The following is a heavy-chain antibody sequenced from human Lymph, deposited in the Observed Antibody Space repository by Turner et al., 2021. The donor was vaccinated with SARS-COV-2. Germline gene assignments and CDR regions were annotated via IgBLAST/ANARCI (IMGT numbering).Heavy chain of an antibody. Sequence: QVQLQQWGAGRLKPSETLSLTCAVYGGSFSGYYWSWIRQPPGKGLEWIGEINHSGSTNYNPSLKSRVTISVDTSKNQFSLKLSSVTAADTAVYYCARGGVDTAMVRYYYYGMDVWGQGTTVTVSS. CDR3: ARGGVDTAMVRYYYYGMDV. D-gene: IGHD5-18*01. CDR1: GGSFSGYY. V-gene: IGHV4-34*01. J-gene: IGHJ6*02. CDR2: INHSGST.